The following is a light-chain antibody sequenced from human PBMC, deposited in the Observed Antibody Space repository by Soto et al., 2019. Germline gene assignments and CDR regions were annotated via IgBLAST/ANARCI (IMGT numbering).Light chain of an antibody. Sequence: QSALTQPASVSGSPGQSITISCTGTGSDISAYNYVSWYQQHPGKAPKLMIYEVGDRPSGLSNRFSGSKSGNTASLTISRLQPEDVADYYCSSYTSNNFYVFGTGTKVTV. V-gene: IGLV2-14*01. CDR1: GSDISAYNY. CDR3: SSYTSNNFYV. CDR2: EVG. J-gene: IGLJ1*01.